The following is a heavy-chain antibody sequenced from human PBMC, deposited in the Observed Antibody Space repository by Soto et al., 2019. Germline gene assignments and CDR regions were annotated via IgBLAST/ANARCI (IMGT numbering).Heavy chain of an antibody. J-gene: IGHJ6*02. CDR2: INPNSGGT. V-gene: IGHV1-2*02. CDR1: GCTFTGYY. CDR3: ARDPPGVTIFGVVPDSYYGMDV. D-gene: IGHD3-3*01. Sequence: ASVKVSCKASGCTFTGYYMHWVRQAPGQGLEWMGWINPNSGGTNYAQKFQGRVTMTRDTSISTAYMELSRLRSDDTAVYYCARDPPGVTIFGVVPDSYYGMDVWGQGTTVTVSS.